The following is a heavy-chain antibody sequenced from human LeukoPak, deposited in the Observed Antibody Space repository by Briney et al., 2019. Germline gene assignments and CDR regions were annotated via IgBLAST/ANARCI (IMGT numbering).Heavy chain of an antibody. CDR2: ISGSGGST. CDR3: AKMPHILTGYYNRAYFQH. Sequence: GGTPRLSCAASGFTFSSYGMSWVRQAPGKGLEWVSAISGSGGSTYYADSVKGRFTISRDNSKNTLYLQMNSLRAEDTAVYYCAKMPHILTGYYNRAYFQHWGQGTLVTVSS. J-gene: IGHJ1*01. CDR1: GFTFSSYG. V-gene: IGHV3-23*01. D-gene: IGHD3-9*01.